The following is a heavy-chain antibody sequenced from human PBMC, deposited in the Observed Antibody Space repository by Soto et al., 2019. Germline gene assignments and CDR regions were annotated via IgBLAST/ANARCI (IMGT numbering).Heavy chain of an antibody. D-gene: IGHD2-15*01. J-gene: IGHJ5*02. CDR1: GFSLSTSGVG. Sequence: QITLKESGPTLVKPTQTLTLTCTFSGFSLSTSGVGVGWIRQPPGKALEWLALIYWDDDKRYSPSLKSRLTITKDTSKNQVVLTMTNMDPVDTATCYCAHSDPGPYCSGGSCYSHWFDPWGQGTLVTVSS. CDR2: IYWDDDK. CDR3: AHSDPGPYCSGGSCYSHWFDP. V-gene: IGHV2-5*02.